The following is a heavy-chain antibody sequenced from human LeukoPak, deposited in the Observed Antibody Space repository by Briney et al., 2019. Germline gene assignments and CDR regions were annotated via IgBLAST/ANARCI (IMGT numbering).Heavy chain of an antibody. Sequence: PSETPSLTCAVSGGSISSGGYSWSWIRQPPGKGLEWIGYIYHSGSTYYNPSLKSRVTISVDRSKNQFSLKLSSVTAADTAVYYCARELPTGWVDYWGQGTLVTVSS. CDR2: IYHSGST. CDR3: ARELPTGWVDY. V-gene: IGHV4-30-2*01. D-gene: IGHD3-9*01. J-gene: IGHJ4*02. CDR1: GGSISSGGYS.